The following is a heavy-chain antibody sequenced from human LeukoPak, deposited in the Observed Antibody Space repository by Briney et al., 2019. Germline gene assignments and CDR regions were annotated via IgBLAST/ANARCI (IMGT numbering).Heavy chain of an antibody. D-gene: IGHD3-22*01. CDR3: ARDENYYDSSGWSMVGMDV. CDR2: ISTYNGNT. V-gene: IGHV1-18*01. CDR1: GYTFTNHG. Sequence: ASVKVSCKASGYTFTNHGISWVRQAPGQGLEWMGWISTYNGNTNYAQKLQGRVTMTTDTSTSTAYMELRSLRSDDTAVYYCARDENYYDSSGWSMVGMDVWGQGTTVTVSS. J-gene: IGHJ6*02.